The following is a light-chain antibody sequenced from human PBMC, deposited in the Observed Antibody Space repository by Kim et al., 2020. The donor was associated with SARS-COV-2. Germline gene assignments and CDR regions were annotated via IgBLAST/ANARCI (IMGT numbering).Light chain of an antibody. V-gene: IGKV3-11*01. J-gene: IGKJ4*01. Sequence: SVSPGQRATLSCRASQSFSSYLAWYQQKPGQAPRLLIYDASNRATGIPARFSGSGSGTDFTLTISSLEPEDFAVYYCQQRSNWPLFGGGTKVDIK. CDR3: QQRSNWPL. CDR1: QSFSSY. CDR2: DAS.